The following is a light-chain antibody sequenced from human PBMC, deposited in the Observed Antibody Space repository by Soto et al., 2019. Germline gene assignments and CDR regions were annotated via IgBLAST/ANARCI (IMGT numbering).Light chain of an antibody. Sequence: EIGLTQSPGTLSLSPGERATLTCRASQSVGSSYLAWYQQKPGQAPRLLIYGASSRATGIPDRFSGSGSGTDFTLTISRVEPADFAVYYCQQYGTSPQTFGQGTKVEIK. J-gene: IGKJ1*01. CDR2: GAS. V-gene: IGKV3-20*01. CDR1: QSVGSSY. CDR3: QQYGTSPQT.